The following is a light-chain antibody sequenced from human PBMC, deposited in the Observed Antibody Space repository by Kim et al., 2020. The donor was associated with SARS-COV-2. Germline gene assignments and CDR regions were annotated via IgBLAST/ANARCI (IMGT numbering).Light chain of an antibody. Sequence: ASGGDRVTITCRASQGIIRSLAWYQQKPGKTPNLLIYGASGLQSGVPSRFSGSGSGTDFTLTITSLQPEDFATYYCQQGKSFPLTIGGGTRVDIK. CDR2: GAS. V-gene: IGKV1-12*01. CDR1: QGIIRS. J-gene: IGKJ4*01. CDR3: QQGKSFPLT.